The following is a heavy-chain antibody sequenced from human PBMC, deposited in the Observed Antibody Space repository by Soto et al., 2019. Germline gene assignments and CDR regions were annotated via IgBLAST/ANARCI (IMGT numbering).Heavy chain of an antibody. V-gene: IGHV1-69*08. CDR2: IIPIFGIT. Sequence: QVQLVQSGAEVKKPGSSVKVSCKASGGTFSRYTMTWVRQAPGHGLEWMGRIIPIFGITTYAQKFQGGVTITADESTSTAHMELSSLRTEDTAVYYCAREDRDRETGLVPAAIDRMDVWGQVTTVTVSS. CDR1: GGTFSRYT. CDR3: AREDRDRETGLVPAAIDRMDV. D-gene: IGHD2-2*01. J-gene: IGHJ6*02.